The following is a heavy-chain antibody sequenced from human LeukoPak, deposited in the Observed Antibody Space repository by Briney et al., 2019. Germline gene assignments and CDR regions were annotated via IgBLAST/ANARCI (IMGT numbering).Heavy chain of an antibody. CDR2: IYYSGST. J-gene: IGHJ2*01. CDR3: ARGPPGSWYFDL. D-gene: IGHD1-14*01. CDR1: GGSISSSSYY. Sequence: SETLSLTCTVSGGSISSSSYYWGWIRQPPGKGLEWIGSIYYSGSTYYNPSLKSRVTISVDTSKNQFSLKLSSVTAADTAVYYCARGPPGSWYFDLWGRGTLVTVSS. V-gene: IGHV4-39*01.